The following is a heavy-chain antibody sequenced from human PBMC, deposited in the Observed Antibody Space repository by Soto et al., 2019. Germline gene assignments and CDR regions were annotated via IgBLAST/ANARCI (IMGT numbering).Heavy chain of an antibody. CDR2: ISSDGDIT. D-gene: IGHD3-9*01. Sequence: PGGSLRLSCSASGFTFGEYSMHWVRQAPGKGLQYVSTISSDGDITYYADSVKGRFTISRDNSKNTLYLQMNSLRPEDTAVYYCVKVSTFYDILTGYYSTNFFDPWGQGTLVTVSS. V-gene: IGHV3-64D*06. CDR3: VKVSTFYDILTGYYSTNFFDP. J-gene: IGHJ5*02. CDR1: GFTFGEYS.